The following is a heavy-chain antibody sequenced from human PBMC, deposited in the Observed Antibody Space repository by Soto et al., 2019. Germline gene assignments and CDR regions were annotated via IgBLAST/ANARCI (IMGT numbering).Heavy chain of an antibody. CDR2: IYYSGST. D-gene: IGHD5-12*01. Sequence: SETLSLTCTVSGGSISSGDYYWSWIRQPPGKGLEWIGYIYYSGSTYYNPSLKSRVTISVDTSKNQISLKLSSVTAADTAVYYCARYSGYDFTSRRSFDYWGQGTLVTVSS. CDR3: ARYSGYDFTSRRSFDY. V-gene: IGHV4-30-4*01. CDR1: GGSISSGDYY. J-gene: IGHJ4*02.